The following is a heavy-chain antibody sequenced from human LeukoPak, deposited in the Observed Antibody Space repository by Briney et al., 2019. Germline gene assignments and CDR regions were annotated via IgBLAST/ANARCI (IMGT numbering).Heavy chain of an antibody. CDR1: GGSISSYY. J-gene: IGHJ4*02. CDR2: IYYSGST. CDR3: ARASSGWFEFDY. Sequence: PSETLSLTCTVSGGSISSYYWSWIRQPPGKGLEWIGYIYYSGSTNYNPSLKSRVTISVDTSKNQFSLKLSSVTAADTAVYYCARASSGWFEFDYWGQGTLVTVSS. D-gene: IGHD6-19*01. V-gene: IGHV4-59*01.